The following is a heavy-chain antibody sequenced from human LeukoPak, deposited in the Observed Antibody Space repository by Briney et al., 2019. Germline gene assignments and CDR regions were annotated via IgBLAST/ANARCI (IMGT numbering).Heavy chain of an antibody. V-gene: IGHV3-23*01. CDR3: AARGSSWSGYYYYYYMGV. CDR1: GFTFSSYA. D-gene: IGHD6-13*01. Sequence: PGGSLRLSCAASGFTFSSYAMGWVRQAPGKGLEWVSVISGSGDVTYYADSVKGRFTISRDNSKNTLYLQMNSLRAEDTAVYYCAARGSSWSGYYYYYYMGVWGKGTTVTVSS. CDR2: ISGSGDVT. J-gene: IGHJ6*03.